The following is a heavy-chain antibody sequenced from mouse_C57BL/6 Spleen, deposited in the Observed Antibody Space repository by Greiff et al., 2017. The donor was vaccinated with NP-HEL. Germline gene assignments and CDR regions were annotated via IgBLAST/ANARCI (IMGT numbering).Heavy chain of an antibody. V-gene: IGHV1-64*01. Sequence: VQLQQPGAELVKPGASVKLSCKASGYTFTSYWMHWVKQRPGQGLEWIGMIHPNSGSTNYNEKFKGKATLTVDKSSNTAYMQLSSLTSEDSAVYYCARSGYGSSFNWYFDVWGTGTTVTVSA. J-gene: IGHJ1*03. CDR1: GYTFTSYW. CDR3: ARSGYGSSFNWYFDV. D-gene: IGHD1-1*01. CDR2: IHPNSGST.